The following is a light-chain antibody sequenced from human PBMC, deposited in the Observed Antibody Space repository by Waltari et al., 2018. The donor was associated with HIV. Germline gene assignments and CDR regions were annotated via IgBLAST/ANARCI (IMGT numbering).Light chain of an antibody. J-gene: IGLJ3*02. CDR2: DVS. V-gene: IGLV2-14*01. CDR1: SSAIGEYNT. Sequence: QSALTQPASVSESPGQSITISCTGTSSAIGEYNTVSWFQHHPTKAPKLIIFDVSYRPSGVSNRFSGSKSGNTASLTISGLQAEDEADYYCSSYTTIYTWVVGGGTKLTVL. CDR3: SSYTTIYTWV.